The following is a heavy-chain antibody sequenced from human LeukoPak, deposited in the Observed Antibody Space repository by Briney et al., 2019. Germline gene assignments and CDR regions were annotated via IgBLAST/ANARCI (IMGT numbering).Heavy chain of an antibody. V-gene: IGHV3-74*01. CDR3: ARVVPYYGSGSYYLDY. Sequence: PGGSLRLSCAASGFTFSSYWMHWVRQAPGKGLVWVSRINSDGSSTSYADSVKGRFTISRDNAKNTLYLQMNSLRAADTAVYYCARVVPYYGSGSYYLDYWGQGTLVTVSS. J-gene: IGHJ4*02. CDR2: INSDGSST. CDR1: GFTFSSYW. D-gene: IGHD3-10*01.